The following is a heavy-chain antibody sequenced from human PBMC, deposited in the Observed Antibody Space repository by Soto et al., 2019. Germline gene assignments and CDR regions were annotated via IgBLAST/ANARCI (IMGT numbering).Heavy chain of an antibody. Sequence: QVQLQESGPGLVKPSETLSLTCTVSGGSISSYYWIWIRQPPGKGLEWIGYLYYSGSTNYNPSLKSRVTISVDTSKNQFSLELSSVTAAATAVYYCAREHQRGYSYGDYYYYGMDVGGQGTTVTVSS. CDR2: LYYSGST. J-gene: IGHJ6*02. V-gene: IGHV4-59*01. CDR1: GGSISSYY. CDR3: AREHQRGYSYGDYYYYGMDV. D-gene: IGHD5-18*01.